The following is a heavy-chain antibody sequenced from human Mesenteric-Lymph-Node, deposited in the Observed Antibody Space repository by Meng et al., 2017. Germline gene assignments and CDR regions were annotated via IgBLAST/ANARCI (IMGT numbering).Heavy chain of an antibody. V-gene: IGHV1-2*06. CDR3: ARDHCSGGRGHPNWFDP. Sequence: VQWVQAGAVGKRPGSSGRVSCKASGYIFTDYYLHWVRQAPGQGLEWMGRSHPTSVGTTYVKKFQGRVTMPRYTSIRTDYMELRWLRTDDTAVYYCARDHCSGGRGHPNWFDPWGQGTLVTVSS. J-gene: IGHJ5*02. D-gene: IGHD2-15*01. CDR2: SHPTSVGT. CDR1: GYIFTDYY.